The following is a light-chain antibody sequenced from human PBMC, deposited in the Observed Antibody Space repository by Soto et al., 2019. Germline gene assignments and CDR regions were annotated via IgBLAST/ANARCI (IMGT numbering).Light chain of an antibody. CDR3: QQHDDFPT. Sequence: DIQMTQSPSSLSASVGDRVTINCRASQGISIYLNWFQQKPGKAPELLINDASNLQAGVPSRFSGSGSGTHFTLIINSLQPEDIATYYCQQHDDFPTFGQGTRLEIK. CDR2: DAS. V-gene: IGKV1-33*01. J-gene: IGKJ5*01. CDR1: QGISIY.